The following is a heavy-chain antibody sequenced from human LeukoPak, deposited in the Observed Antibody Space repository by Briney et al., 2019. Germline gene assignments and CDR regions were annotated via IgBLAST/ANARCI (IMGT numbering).Heavy chain of an antibody. Sequence: SETLSLTCTVSGGSISSGGYYWSWIRQHPGNGLEWIGYIYYSGSTYYNPSLKSRVTISVDTSKNQFSLKLSSVTAADTAVYYCASQWLDHYYYGMDVWGQGTTVTVSS. D-gene: IGHD6-19*01. V-gene: IGHV4-31*03. J-gene: IGHJ6*02. CDR2: IYYSGST. CDR1: GGSISSGGYY. CDR3: ASQWLDHYYYGMDV.